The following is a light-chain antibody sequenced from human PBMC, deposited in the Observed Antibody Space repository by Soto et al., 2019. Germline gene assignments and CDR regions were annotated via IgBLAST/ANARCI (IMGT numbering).Light chain of an antibody. Sequence: EIVLTQSPATLSLFPGERATLSCRASLSVSSYLAWYQQKPGQAPRLLIYDASNRATGIPARFSGSGSGTDCTLPISSLEPEDFEVYYCQQRSNWPPLTFGGGTKVEIK. CDR2: DAS. CDR3: QQRSNWPPLT. J-gene: IGKJ4*01. V-gene: IGKV3-11*01. CDR1: LSVSSY.